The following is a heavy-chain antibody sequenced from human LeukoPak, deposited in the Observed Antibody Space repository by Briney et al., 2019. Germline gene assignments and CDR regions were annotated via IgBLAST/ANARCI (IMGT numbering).Heavy chain of an antibody. D-gene: IGHD3-22*01. CDR3: ARGSYYYDSSGYRHDAFDI. CDR1: GFTFSSYA. J-gene: IGHJ3*02. V-gene: IGHV3-30-3*01. Sequence: GGSLRLSCAASGFTFSSYAMHWVRQAPGKGLEWVAVISYDGSNKYYADSVKGRFTISRDNSKNTLYLQMNSLRAEDTAVYYCARGSYYYDSSGYRHDAFDIWGQGTMVTVSS. CDR2: ISYDGSNK.